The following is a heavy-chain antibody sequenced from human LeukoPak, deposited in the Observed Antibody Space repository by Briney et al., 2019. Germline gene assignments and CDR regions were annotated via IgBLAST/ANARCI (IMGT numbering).Heavy chain of an antibody. Sequence: SETLSLTCTVSGGPISSSSYYWGWIRQPPGKGLEWIGRIYYSGSTYYNPSLKSRVTISVDTSKNQFSLKLSSVTAADTAVYYCARISYYYDSSGSGMDVWGQGTTVTVSS. D-gene: IGHD3-22*01. CDR1: GGPISSSSYY. J-gene: IGHJ6*02. CDR2: IYYSGST. CDR3: ARISYYYDSSGSGMDV. V-gene: IGHV4-39*01.